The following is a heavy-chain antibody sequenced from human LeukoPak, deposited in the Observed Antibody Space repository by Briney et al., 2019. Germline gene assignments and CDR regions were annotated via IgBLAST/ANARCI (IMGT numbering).Heavy chain of an antibody. V-gene: IGHV4-34*01. CDR3: ARHEGLTYYYYGMDV. Sequence: SETLSLTCAVYGGSFSGYYWSWIRQSPGKGLEWIGEINYSGSTNHNPSLKSRVTISVDTSKNQFSLKLSSVTAADTAVYYCARHEGLTYYYYGMDVWGQGTTVTVSS. CDR2: INYSGST. CDR1: GGSFSGYY. J-gene: IGHJ6*02. D-gene: IGHD3-9*01.